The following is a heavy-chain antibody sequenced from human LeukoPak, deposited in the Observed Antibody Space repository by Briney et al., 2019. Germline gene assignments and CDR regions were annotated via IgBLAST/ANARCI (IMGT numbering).Heavy chain of an antibody. D-gene: IGHD1-1*01. CDR1: GGSISGFY. J-gene: IGHJ4*02. Sequence: ETLSLTCTVSGGSISGFYWDWIRQPPGKGLEWLGYIYYTGLTNYNPSLGSRITMSVDTSKNQPSLKLGSVTAADTAVYYCGRWNEGWDHLGQGTLVTVSS. CDR2: IYYTGLT. V-gene: IGHV4-59*01. CDR3: GRWNEGWDH.